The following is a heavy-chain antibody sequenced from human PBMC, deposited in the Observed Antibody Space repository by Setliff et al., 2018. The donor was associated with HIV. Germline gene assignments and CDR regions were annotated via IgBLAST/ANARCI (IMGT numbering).Heavy chain of an antibody. CDR1: GGSISSHY. J-gene: IGHJ4*02. Sequence: SETLSLTCTVSGGSISSHYWSWIRQPPGKGLEWIGSIYYSGSTNYNPSLKSRVTISVDTSKNQFSLKLSSVTAADTAVYYCASITYYYDSSGYYYGDFDYWGQGTLVTVSS. CDR2: IYYSGST. CDR3: ASITYYYDSSGYYYGDFDY. D-gene: IGHD3-22*01. V-gene: IGHV4-59*08.